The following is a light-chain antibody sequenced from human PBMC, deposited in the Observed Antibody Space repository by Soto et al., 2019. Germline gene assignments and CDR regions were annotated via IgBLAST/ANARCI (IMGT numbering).Light chain of an antibody. CDR3: CAYAGIHSWV. V-gene: IGLV2-11*01. CDR1: NSDVGGYNY. CDR2: DVS. Sequence: QSALTQPRSVSGSPGQSVTISCTGTNSDVGGYNYVSWYQQYPGKAPKLMIYDVSKRPSGVPDRFSGSKSGNTASLTISGLQAEDEADYCCCAYAGIHSWVFGGGTKVTVL. J-gene: IGLJ3*02.